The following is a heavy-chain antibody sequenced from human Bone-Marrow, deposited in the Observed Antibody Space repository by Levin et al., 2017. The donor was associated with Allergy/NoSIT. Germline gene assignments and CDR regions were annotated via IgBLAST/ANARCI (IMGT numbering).Heavy chain of an antibody. Sequence: GGSLRLSCTASGFNFGDYAMSWFRQAPGRGLEWVGLIKGTAYGGTTDYAASVKGRFTFSRDDSKSIAYLEMNSLKTEDTAVYYCSRDFGYYYYHGMDVWGQGTTVTVSS. V-gene: IGHV3-49*03. D-gene: IGHD2-15*01. CDR2: IKGTAYGGTT. J-gene: IGHJ6*02. CDR3: SRDFGYYYYHGMDV. CDR1: GFNFGDYA.